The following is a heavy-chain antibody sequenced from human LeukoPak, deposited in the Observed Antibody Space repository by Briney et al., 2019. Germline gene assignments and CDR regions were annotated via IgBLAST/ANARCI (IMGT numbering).Heavy chain of an antibody. D-gene: IGHD6-13*01. V-gene: IGHV3-30*01. CDR2: ISYDGSNK. CDR1: GFTFSSCA. J-gene: IGHJ6*02. CDR3: AKDRYSSSWYDYYYYYYGMDV. Sequence: PGGSLRLSCAASGFTFSSCAMHWVRQAPGKGLEWVAVISYDGSNKYYADSVKGRFTISRDNSKNTLYLQMNSLRAEDTAVYYCAKDRYSSSWYDYYYYYYGMDVWGQGTTVTVSS.